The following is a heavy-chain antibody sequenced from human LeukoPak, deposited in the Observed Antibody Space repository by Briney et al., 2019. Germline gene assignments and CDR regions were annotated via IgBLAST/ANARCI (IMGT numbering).Heavy chain of an antibody. V-gene: IGHV3-21*01. J-gene: IGHJ4*02. CDR2: ISSSSGYI. CDR1: GFTFSSYS. D-gene: IGHD3-22*01. Sequence: GGSLRLSCAASGFTFSSYSMNWVRQAPGKGLEWVSSISSSSGYIQYADSVKGRFTIPRDNAKNSLYLQMDTLRAEDTAVYYCASNYYDSSARSGYWGQGTLVTVSS. CDR3: ASNYYDSSARSGY.